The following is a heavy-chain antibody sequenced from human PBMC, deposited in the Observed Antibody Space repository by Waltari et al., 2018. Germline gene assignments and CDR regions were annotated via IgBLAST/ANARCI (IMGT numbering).Heavy chain of an antibody. Sequence: EEQLVESGGGLIQPGESMRVSCAVSGFTFSRYWLNWVGQGPGKGLGWVARINSDGSDTSYADSVKGRFTISRDNAKNTVYLQMKSLRVEDTAVYYCARMARKTYSSPVAGRDYYYGMDVWGLGTTVTVSS. CDR3: ARMARKTYSSPVAGRDYYYGMDV. J-gene: IGHJ6*02. CDR2: INSDGSDT. D-gene: IGHD6-13*01. V-gene: IGHV3-74*01. CDR1: GFTFSRYW.